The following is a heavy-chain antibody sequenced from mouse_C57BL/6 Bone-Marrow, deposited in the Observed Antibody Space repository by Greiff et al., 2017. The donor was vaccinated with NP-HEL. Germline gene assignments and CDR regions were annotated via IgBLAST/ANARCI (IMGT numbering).Heavy chain of an antibody. V-gene: IGHV3-6*01. CDR2: ISYDGSN. Sequence: EVKLVESGPGLVKPSQSLSLTCSVTGYSITSGYYWYWIRQFPGNKLEWMGFISYDGSNNYNPSLKNRISITRDTSKNQLFLKLNSVTTEDTATYDFAREYYGSGHYFDYWGRGTALTVTS. CDR3: AREYYGSGHYFDY. D-gene: IGHD1-1*01. CDR1: GYSITSGYY. J-gene: IGHJ2*01.